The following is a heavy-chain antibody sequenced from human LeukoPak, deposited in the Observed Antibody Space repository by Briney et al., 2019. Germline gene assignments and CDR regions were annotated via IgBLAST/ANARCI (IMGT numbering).Heavy chain of an antibody. CDR2: ISSNGRSD. J-gene: IGHJ4*02. CDR1: GVTFSSYA. Sequence: GGTLRLSCAASGVTFSSYAFHWIRQSPGKGLEYVSDISSNGRSDYYADSVKGIFTISRDNSKNTLYLQTGSLRAEDMAVYYCAREDYGSGSYPLDYWGQGTLVTVSS. CDR3: AREDYGSGSYPLDY. D-gene: IGHD3-10*01. V-gene: IGHV3-64*02.